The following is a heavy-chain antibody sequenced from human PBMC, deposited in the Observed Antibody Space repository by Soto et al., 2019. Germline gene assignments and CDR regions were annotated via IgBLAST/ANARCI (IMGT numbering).Heavy chain of an antibody. V-gene: IGHV4-34*01. J-gene: IGHJ4*02. D-gene: IGHD3-10*01. Sequence: SSETLSLTCAVYGGSFSGYYWSWIRQPTGKGLEWIGEINHSGSTNYNPSLKSRVTISVDTSKNQFSLKLSSVTAADTAVYYCGRGRDHGAGSYLACFDYWGQGTLVP. CDR3: GRGRDHGAGSYLACFDY. CDR2: INHSGST. CDR1: GGSFSGYY.